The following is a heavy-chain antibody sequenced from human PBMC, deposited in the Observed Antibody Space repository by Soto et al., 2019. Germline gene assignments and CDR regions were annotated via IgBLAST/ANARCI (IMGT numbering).Heavy chain of an antibody. CDR3: GRARYDDRYLYYGMDG. CDR2: IIPVLVIT. D-gene: IGHD3-16*01. Sequence: QVQLIQSGAEVKKPGSSVKVSCKASGDTFSSYTISWVRQAPGQGLEWMGRIIPVLVITNYARKLEGRVTLTADKSTSTVYMELSSLRSEDTAIYYCGRARYDDRYLYYGMDGWGQGTTVTVSS. V-gene: IGHV1-69*02. CDR1: GDTFSSYT. J-gene: IGHJ6*02.